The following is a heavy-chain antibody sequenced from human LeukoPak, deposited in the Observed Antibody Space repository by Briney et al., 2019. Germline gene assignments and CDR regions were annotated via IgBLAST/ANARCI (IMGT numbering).Heavy chain of an antibody. J-gene: IGHJ5*01. CDR3: ARDQQNGYSSGWSFDS. D-gene: IGHD6-19*01. CDR2: INSDGSST. Sequence: PGGSLRLSCAASGFTFSSYWMHWVRQAPGKGLVWVSRINSDGSSTGYADSVKGRFTISRDNSKNTLYLQMNSLRPEDTAVYYCARDQQNGYSSGWSFDSWGQGTLVTVSS. CDR1: GFTFSSYW. V-gene: IGHV3-74*01.